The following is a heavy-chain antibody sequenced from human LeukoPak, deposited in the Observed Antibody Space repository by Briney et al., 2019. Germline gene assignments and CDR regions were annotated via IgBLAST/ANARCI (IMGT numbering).Heavy chain of an antibody. D-gene: IGHD2/OR15-2a*01. CDR1: GFTFSSYA. Sequence: PGGSLRLSCAASGFTFSSYAMSWVRQAPGKGLEWVSAISGSDGSTYYADSVKGRFTIPRDNSKNTLYLQMNSLRAEDTALYYCAKFHGLYYYYYYGMDVWGQGTTVTVSS. CDR3: AKFHGLYYYYYYGMDV. V-gene: IGHV3-23*01. J-gene: IGHJ6*02. CDR2: ISGSDGST.